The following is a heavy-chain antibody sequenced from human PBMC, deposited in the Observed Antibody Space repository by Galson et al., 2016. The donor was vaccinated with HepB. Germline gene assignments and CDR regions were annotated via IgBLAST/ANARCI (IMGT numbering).Heavy chain of an antibody. V-gene: IGHV3-66*01. CDR2: IYSGGST. J-gene: IGHJ6*02. CDR3: SRAVGYLVLGYYYGLDV. CDR1: GFTVSSNY. Sequence: SLRLSCAASGFTVSSNYMSWVRQAPGKGLEWVSFIYSGGSTNYADSVRGRFTISRDNSKNTWYLQMNSLRAEDTAVYYCSRAVGYLVLGYYYGLDVWGQGTTVTVPS. D-gene: IGHD4/OR15-4a*01.